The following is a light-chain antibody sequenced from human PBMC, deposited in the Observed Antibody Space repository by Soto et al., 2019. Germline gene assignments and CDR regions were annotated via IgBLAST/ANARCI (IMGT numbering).Light chain of an antibody. CDR1: QSVSSY. Sequence: IVMTQSPGTLSVSPGERATLSCRASQSVSSYLAWYQQKPGQAPRLLIYDASNRATGIPARFSGSASGTDFTLTISSLEPEDFAVYYCQQRSTWPFTFGPGTKVDIK. J-gene: IGKJ3*01. CDR3: QQRSTWPFT. V-gene: IGKV3-11*01. CDR2: DAS.